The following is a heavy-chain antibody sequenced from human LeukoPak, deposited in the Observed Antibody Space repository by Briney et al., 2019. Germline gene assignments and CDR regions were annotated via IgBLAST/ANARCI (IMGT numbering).Heavy chain of an antibody. CDR1: GFIFTRHY. V-gene: IGHV1-46*01. Sequence: ASVKVSCKTSGFIFTRHYFHWVRQAPGQGLEWMGIINPTGGDTNYAQKFQGRVAMTRDMSTSTVYMELTSLRSEDTAVYYCASHSGYYHRQFDYWGQGTLVTVSS. J-gene: IGHJ4*02. CDR3: ASHSGYYHRQFDY. D-gene: IGHD3-22*01. CDR2: INPTGGDT.